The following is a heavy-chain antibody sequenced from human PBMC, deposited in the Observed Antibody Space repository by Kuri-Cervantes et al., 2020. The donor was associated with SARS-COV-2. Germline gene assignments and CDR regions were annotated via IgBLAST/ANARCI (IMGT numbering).Heavy chain of an antibody. D-gene: IGHD3/OR15-3a*01. CDR1: GGSISSSSYY. CDR3: ARGTYTYYDFWRGPYFDY. V-gene: IGHV4-39*01. Sequence: SETLSLTCTVSGGSISSSSYYWGWIRQPPGKGLEWIGSIYYSGSTYYNPSLKSRVTISVDTSKNQFSLKLNSVTAADTAVYYCARGTYTYYDFWRGPYFDYWGQGNLVTVSS. J-gene: IGHJ4*02. CDR2: IYYSGST.